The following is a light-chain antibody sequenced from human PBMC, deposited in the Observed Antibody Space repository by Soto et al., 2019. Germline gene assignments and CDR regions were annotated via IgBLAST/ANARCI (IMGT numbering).Light chain of an antibody. CDR2: DVS. V-gene: IGKV3-20*01. Sequence: EIVLTQSPGTLSLSPGERATLYCRASQSVPSNFLAWYQQRPGQAPTLLIYDVSRRAAGIPDRFSGSGSGPDFTLTISRLEPEDFAVYSCQQYVSSWTFGQGTKVEIK. CDR1: QSVPSNF. J-gene: IGKJ1*01. CDR3: QQYVSSWT.